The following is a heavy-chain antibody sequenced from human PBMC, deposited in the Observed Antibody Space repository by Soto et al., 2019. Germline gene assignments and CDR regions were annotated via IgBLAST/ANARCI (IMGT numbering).Heavy chain of an antibody. CDR2: ISYDGSNK. CDR3: AKEEWELLPDY. V-gene: IGHV3-30*18. J-gene: IGHJ4*02. CDR1: GFTFSSYG. D-gene: IGHD1-26*01. Sequence: QVQLVESGGGVVQPGRSLRLSCAASGFTFSSYGMHWVRLAPGKGLEWVAVISYDGSNKYYADSVKGRFTISRDNSKNTLYLQMNSLRAEDTAVYYCAKEEWELLPDYWGQGTLVTVSS.